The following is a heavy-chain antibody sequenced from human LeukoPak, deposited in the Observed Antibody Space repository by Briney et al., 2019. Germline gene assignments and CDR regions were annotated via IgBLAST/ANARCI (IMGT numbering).Heavy chain of an antibody. J-gene: IGHJ4*02. Sequence: GGSLRLSCAASGFTFSSYGMHWVRQAPGKGLEWVAVISYDGSNKYYADSVKGRFTISRDNSKNTLYLQMNSLRAEDTAVYYCAADDYGAYFDYWGQGTLVTVSS. CDR3: AADDYGAYFDY. CDR1: GFTFSSYG. CDR2: ISYDGSNK. V-gene: IGHV3-30*03. D-gene: IGHD4-17*01.